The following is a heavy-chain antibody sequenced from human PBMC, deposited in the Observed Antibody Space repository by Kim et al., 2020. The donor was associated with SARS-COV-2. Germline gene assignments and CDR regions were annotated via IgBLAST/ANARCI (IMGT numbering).Heavy chain of an antibody. Sequence: GGSLRLSCAAYGFTFSSYWMHWVRQAPGKGLVWVSHINTDGSSTNYADSVKGRFTISRDNAKNTLYLQMNSLRAEDTAVYYCARPSSWSNNWFDPWGQGTLVTVSS. CDR3: ARPSSWSNNWFDP. V-gene: IGHV3-74*01. D-gene: IGHD6-13*01. J-gene: IGHJ5*02. CDR1: GFTFSSYW. CDR2: INTDGSST.